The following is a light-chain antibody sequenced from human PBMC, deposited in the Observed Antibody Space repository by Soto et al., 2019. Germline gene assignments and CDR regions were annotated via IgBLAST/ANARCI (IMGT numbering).Light chain of an antibody. Sequence: DIQLTQSPSSLSASVGDRVTITCRASQSINAFLNWYQQKPGEAPKLLIYTASSLHSGVPSRFSGFGSGTDFTLTINSLQREDFATYYCQQSYSMTWTLGQGTKVE. J-gene: IGKJ1*01. CDR3: QQSYSMTWT. V-gene: IGKV1-39*01. CDR2: TAS. CDR1: QSINAF.